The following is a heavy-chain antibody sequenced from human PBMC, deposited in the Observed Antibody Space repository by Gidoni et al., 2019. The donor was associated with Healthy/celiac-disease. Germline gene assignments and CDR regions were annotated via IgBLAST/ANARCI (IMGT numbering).Heavy chain of an antibody. CDR2: IYYSGST. CDR3: ASMTPPYYGSGSYPFDY. CDR1: GGSISSYY. Sequence: QVQLQESGPGLVKPSETLSLTCTVSGGSISSYYWSWIRQPPGKGLEWIGYIYYSGSTNYNPSLKSRVTISVDTSKNQFSLKLSSVTAADTAVYYCASMTPPYYGSGSYPFDYWGQGTLVTVSS. V-gene: IGHV4-59*01. D-gene: IGHD3-10*01. J-gene: IGHJ4*02.